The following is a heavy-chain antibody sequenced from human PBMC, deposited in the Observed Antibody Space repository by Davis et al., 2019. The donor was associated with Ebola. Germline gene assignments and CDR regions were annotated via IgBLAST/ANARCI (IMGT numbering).Heavy chain of an antibody. J-gene: IGHJ4*02. V-gene: IGHV3-9*01. D-gene: IGHD2-2*01. CDR2: ISWNSGSI. CDR1: GFTFDDYA. Sequence: GGSLRLSCAASGFTFDDYAMHWVRQAPGKGLEWVSGISWNSGSIGYADSVKGRFTISRDNAKNSLYLQMNSLRAEDTAVYYCARDRTRSSTPVWGQGTLVTVSS. CDR3: ARDRTRSSTPV.